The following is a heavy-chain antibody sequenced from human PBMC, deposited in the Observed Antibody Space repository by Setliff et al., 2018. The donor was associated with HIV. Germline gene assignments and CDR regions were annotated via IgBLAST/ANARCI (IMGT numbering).Heavy chain of an antibody. CDR3: ARVVVERATIFDF. J-gene: IGHJ4*02. V-gene: IGHV4-39*07. Sequence: SETLSLTCIVSGESISSKNYYWGWIRQPPGKGLEWIGSINYSGSTYYNPSLKSRVTISGETSKNQFSLKMTSVTAADTAVYYCARVVVERATIFDFWGPGTLVTVSS. CDR2: INYSGST. CDR1: GESISSKNYY. D-gene: IGHD5-12*01.